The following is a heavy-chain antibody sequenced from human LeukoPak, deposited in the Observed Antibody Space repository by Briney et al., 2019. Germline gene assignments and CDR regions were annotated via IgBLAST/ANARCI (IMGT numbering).Heavy chain of an antibody. CDR3: ARTYGDSSFYDY. D-gene: IGHD4-17*01. CDR1: GXSISSGGYY. Sequence: SQTLSLTCTVSGXSISSGGYYWSWVRQHPGKGLEWIGYIYYSGSPYYNPSLKSRVTISLDASKNQFSLKLSSVTAADTAVYYCARTYGDSSFYDYWGQGTLVTVSS. J-gene: IGHJ4*02. V-gene: IGHV4-31*03. CDR2: IYYSGSP.